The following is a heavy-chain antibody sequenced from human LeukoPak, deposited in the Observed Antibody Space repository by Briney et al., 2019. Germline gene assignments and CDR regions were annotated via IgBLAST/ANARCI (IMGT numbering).Heavy chain of an antibody. J-gene: IGHJ4*02. V-gene: IGHV4-39*01. CDR2: IYHSGST. CDR3: GKLRATVTIAY. D-gene: IGHD4-17*01. Sequence: PSETLSLTCSVSGXSISSSSYYWGWIRQPPGKGLEWIGSIYHSGSTYYNSSLKSRVTISIDTSKNQFSLKLSSVTAADTAVYYCGKLRATVTIAYWGPGALVTVSS. CDR1: GXSISSSSYY.